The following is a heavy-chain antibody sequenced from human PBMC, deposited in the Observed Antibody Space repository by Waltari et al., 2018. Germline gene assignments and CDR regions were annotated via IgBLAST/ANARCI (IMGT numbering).Heavy chain of an antibody. D-gene: IGHD3-3*02. J-gene: IGHJ5*02. CDR1: GFTISNYW. CDR2: INTDGSNT. V-gene: IGHV3-74*01. CDR3: TRDQPHSRFDP. Sequence: EEQLVDSGGGLVQPGGSLRLSCEASGFTISNYWMHWVRQAPGKGLVWVSYINTDGSNTNYADSVKGRFTISRDNAKNTLYLQMNSLRAEDMAVYYCTRDQPHSRFDPWGQGTLVTVSS.